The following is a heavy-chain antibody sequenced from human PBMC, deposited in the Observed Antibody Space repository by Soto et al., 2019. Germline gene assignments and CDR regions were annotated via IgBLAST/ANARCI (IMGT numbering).Heavy chain of an antibody. V-gene: IGHV1-69*06. J-gene: IGHJ4*02. Sequence: SVKVSCKASGGTFSSYAISWVRQAPGQGLEWMGGIIPIFGTANYAQRFQGRVTITADTSASTAYMELSSLRSEDTAVYFCARDLDAYNSTGYWGQGTLVTVSS. CDR2: IIPIFGTA. CDR1: GGTFSSYA. D-gene: IGHD1-1*01. CDR3: ARDLDAYNSTGY.